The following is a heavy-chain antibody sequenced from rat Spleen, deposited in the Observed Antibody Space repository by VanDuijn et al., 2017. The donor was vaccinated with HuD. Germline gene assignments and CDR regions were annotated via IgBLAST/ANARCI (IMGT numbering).Heavy chain of an antibody. CDR3: ASSTTRPQGDF. J-gene: IGHJ1*01. V-gene: IGHV7-7*01. D-gene: IGHD1-4*01. Sequence: EVKLLESGGGLVQPGGSMRLSCAASGFTFTDFYMNWIRQPAGKAPEWLGFIRNKANGYTTEYNPSVKGRFTISRDNTQNMLYLQMNTLRAEDTATYYCASSTTRPQGDFWGPGTMVTVSS. CDR2: IRNKANGYTT. CDR1: GFTFTDFY.